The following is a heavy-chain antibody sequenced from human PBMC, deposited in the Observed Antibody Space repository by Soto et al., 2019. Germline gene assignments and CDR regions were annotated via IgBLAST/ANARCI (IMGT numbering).Heavy chain of an antibody. CDR3: ARGIATGQLDP. CDR2: INPDNGNT. D-gene: IGHD2-15*01. J-gene: IGHJ5*02. Sequence: SVKVSCKASVYTFTRYTMNWVRQAPGQRLEWMGWINPDNGNTKSSQKFQDRVIITRDTSASTAYMDLSSLRSEDTAVYYCARGIATGQLDPWGQGTLVTVSS. CDR1: VYTFTRYT. V-gene: IGHV1-3*01.